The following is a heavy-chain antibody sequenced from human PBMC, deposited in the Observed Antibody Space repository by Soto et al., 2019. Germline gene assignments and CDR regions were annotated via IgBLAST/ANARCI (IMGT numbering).Heavy chain of an antibody. CDR2: IYYTGNT. CDR1: GGSVRSGGYF. CDR3: ARDVGSSHGPGHPHFYDY. J-gene: IGHJ4*02. V-gene: IGHV4-61*08. D-gene: IGHD5-18*01. Sequence: SETLSLTCTVSGGSVRSGGYFWSWIRQPPGKGLEWIGYIYYTGNTYYNPSLKSRATISLDTSRNQFFLNLNSVTAADTAVYYCARDVGSSHGPGHPHFYDYWGQGTLVTVSS.